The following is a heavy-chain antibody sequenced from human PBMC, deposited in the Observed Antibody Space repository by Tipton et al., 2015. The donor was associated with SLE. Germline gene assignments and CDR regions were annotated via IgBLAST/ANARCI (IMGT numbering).Heavy chain of an antibody. V-gene: IGHV4-34*01. CDR2: VYYSGST. CDR1: GGSFSGYY. Sequence: TLSLTCAVYGGSFSGYYWSWIRQPPGKGLEWIGSVYYSGSTYYNPSLKSRVTISVDTSKNQFSLKLSSVTAADTAVYYCARDSFQHYYDLAFDIWGQGTMVTVSS. D-gene: IGHD3-22*01. J-gene: IGHJ3*02. CDR3: ARDSFQHYYDLAFDI.